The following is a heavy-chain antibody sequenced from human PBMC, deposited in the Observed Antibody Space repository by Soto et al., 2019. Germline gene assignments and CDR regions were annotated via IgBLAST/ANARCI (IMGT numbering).Heavy chain of an antibody. V-gene: IGHV4-59*01. CDR2: TYPSGST. Sequence: QVQLQESSPGLLKASETLSLTCTVSGAPLSVYTWNWIRQSPGKGLEWIGYTYPSGSTAYNPSLQSRVTISVDTSKNECPLKLNSVTAADTAVYYCARGQTIRAFAYWAQGALASVSS. D-gene: IGHD3-16*01. CDR1: GAPLSVYT. J-gene: IGHJ1*01. CDR3: ARGQTIRAFAY.